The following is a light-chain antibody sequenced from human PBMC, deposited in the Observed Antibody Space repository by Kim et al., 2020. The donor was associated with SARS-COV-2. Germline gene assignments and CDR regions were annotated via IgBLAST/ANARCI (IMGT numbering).Light chain of an antibody. CDR1: QSVTSN. Sequence: SPGERATLSCRASQSVTSNLAWYQQKPGQAPRLLIYGASTRATGIPARFSGSGSGTEFTLTISSLQSEDFAVYHCHQYNNWPPYTFGQGTKLEI. CDR2: GAS. J-gene: IGKJ2*01. CDR3: HQYNNWPPYT. V-gene: IGKV3-15*01.